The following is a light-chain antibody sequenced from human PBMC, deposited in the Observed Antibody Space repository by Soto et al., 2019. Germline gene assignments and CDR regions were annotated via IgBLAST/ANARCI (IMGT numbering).Light chain of an antibody. J-gene: IGLJ1*01. Sequence: QSVLTQPPSVSGSPGQSVTISCTGTSSDVGSSNGVSWYQQPPGTAPKLMIYDVSNQPSGVPDRFSGSKSGNTASLTISGLQAEDDADYYCSSYTSSSTYVFGTGTKLTVL. CDR3: SSYTSSSTYV. CDR1: SSDVGSSNG. V-gene: IGLV2-18*02. CDR2: DVS.